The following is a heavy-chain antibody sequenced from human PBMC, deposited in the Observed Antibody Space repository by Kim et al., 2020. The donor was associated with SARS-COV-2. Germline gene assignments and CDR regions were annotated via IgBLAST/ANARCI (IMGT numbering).Heavy chain of an antibody. J-gene: IGHJ4*02. CDR3: AKDRTPGGHSYGGDY. V-gene: IGHV3-30*02. Sequence: DSVKGRLTISRDNSKNTLYLQMNSLRAEDTAVYYCAKDRTPGGHSYGGDYWGQGTLVTVAS. D-gene: IGHD5-18*01.